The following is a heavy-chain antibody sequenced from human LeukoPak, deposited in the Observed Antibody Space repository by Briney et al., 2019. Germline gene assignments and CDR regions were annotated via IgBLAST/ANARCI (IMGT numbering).Heavy chain of an antibody. CDR1: GFTFGDYT. D-gene: IGHD7-27*01. V-gene: IGHV3-49*04. CDR2: IRSKTYGGTT. CDR3: TSTNGGLLVRDY. J-gene: IGHJ4*02. Sequence: GRSLTLFCTASGFTFGDYTLSWVRQAPGKGLEWVGFIRSKTYGGTTDYAASVKGRFTISRDDSKSIAYLQMNRLKTEDTAMYYSTSTNGGLLVRDYWGQGTLVTVSS.